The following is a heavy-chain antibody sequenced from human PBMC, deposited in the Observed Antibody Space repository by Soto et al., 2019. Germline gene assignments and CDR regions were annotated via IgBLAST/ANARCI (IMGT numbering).Heavy chain of an antibody. CDR1: GYTLTELS. CDR2: FDPEDGET. Sequence: ASVNVSCKVSGYTLTELSMHWVRQAPGKGLEWMGGFDPEDGETIYAQKFQGRVTMTEDTSTDTAYMELSSLRSEDTAVYYCATINYGSGAAYYYYYGMDVWGQGTTVTVSS. D-gene: IGHD3-10*01. CDR3: ATINYGSGAAYYYYYGMDV. V-gene: IGHV1-24*01. J-gene: IGHJ6*02.